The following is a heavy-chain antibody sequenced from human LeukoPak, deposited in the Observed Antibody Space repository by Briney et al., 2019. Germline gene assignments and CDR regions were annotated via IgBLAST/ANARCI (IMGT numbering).Heavy chain of an antibody. J-gene: IGHJ5*02. D-gene: IGHD3-10*01. CDR3: AHEGYGSDNWCDP. CDR1: AVSVTPPGGG. Sequence: VSGSTPVIPPQTLTLTSTLSAVSVTPPGGGGGGMRQPPGKALQWLPLIYWNGEKRYSPPPKSRLTITKDTSTNQVVLTITNMDPVDTATYYCAHEGYGSDNWCDPWGQGTLVTVSS. V-gene: IGHV2-5*01. CDR2: IYWNGEK.